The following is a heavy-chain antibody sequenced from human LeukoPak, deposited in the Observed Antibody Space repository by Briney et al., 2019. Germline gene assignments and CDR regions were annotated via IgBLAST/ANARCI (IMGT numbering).Heavy chain of an antibody. D-gene: IGHD3-10*01. J-gene: IGHJ4*02. CDR2: VSGSGGST. CDR1: GFTFRTYV. Sequence: GGSLRLSCAASGFTFRTYVMSWVRQAPGKGLEWVSGVSGSGGSTYYADSVKGRFTISRDNSKNTLYLQMNSLRAEDTAVYYCAKGQLWFGEFSYFDYWGQGTLVTVSS. V-gene: IGHV3-23*01. CDR3: AKGQLWFGEFSYFDY.